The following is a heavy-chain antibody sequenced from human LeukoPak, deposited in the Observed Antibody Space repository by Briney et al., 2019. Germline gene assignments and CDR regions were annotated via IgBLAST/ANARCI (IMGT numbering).Heavy chain of an antibody. Sequence: ASVKISCKASGYTFTGYYMHWVRQAPGQGLEWMGWINPNSGGTNYAQKFQGRVTMTRDTSISTAYMELSRLRSDDTAVYYCASIGAGYSYGPFDYWGQGTLVTVSS. CDR2: INPNSGGT. CDR3: ASIGAGYSYGPFDY. J-gene: IGHJ4*02. V-gene: IGHV1-2*02. CDR1: GYTFTGYY. D-gene: IGHD5-18*01.